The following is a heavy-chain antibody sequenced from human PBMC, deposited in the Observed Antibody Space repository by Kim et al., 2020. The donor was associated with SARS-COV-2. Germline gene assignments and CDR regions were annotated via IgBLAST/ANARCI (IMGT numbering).Heavy chain of an antibody. J-gene: IGHJ4*02. CDR1: GYTFTDSS. Sequence: ASVKVSCKASGYTFTDSSINWVRQTPGKGLEWMGGFVPIVGATIFAQSFQGRITMTADISADTAYMELRSLRYGDTAVYFGASASGSDSYYRFDLWGRGTLLTVSS. CDR3: ASASGSDSYYRFDL. D-gene: IGHD3-10*01. CDR2: FVPIVGAT. V-gene: IGHV1-24*01.